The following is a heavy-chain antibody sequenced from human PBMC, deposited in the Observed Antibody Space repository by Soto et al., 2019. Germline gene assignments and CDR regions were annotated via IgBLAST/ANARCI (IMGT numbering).Heavy chain of an antibody. J-gene: IGHJ4*01. CDR3: ARERVTNYTDYYFDL. CDR2: ISGSGIDI. V-gene: IGHV3-21*01. CDR1: GFAFYYYN. D-gene: IGHD4-4*01. Sequence: PGGSLRLSCAASGFAFYYYNMNWVRQAPGRGLEWVSSISGSGIDIHFTDSVKGRFTISRDNAKTSLYLQMDSLRPEDTAIYYCARERVTNYTDYYFDLCGHGALVTVSS.